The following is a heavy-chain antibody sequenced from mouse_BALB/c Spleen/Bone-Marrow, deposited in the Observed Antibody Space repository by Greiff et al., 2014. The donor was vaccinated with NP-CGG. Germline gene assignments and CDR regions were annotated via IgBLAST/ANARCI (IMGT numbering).Heavy chain of an antibody. CDR3: SRGGNFDVMDY. CDR2: INPSNGAN. D-gene: IGHD2-1*01. V-gene: IGHV1S81*02. J-gene: IGHJ4*01. Sequence: VQLQQSGAELVKPGASVKLSCKASGYTFTSYYMFWVKQRPGQGLEWIGGINPSNGANNFNEKFKSKATLTVDKSSSTAYMQFSSLTSEDSAVYYCSRGGNFDVMDYWGQGTSVTVSS. CDR1: GYTFTSYY.